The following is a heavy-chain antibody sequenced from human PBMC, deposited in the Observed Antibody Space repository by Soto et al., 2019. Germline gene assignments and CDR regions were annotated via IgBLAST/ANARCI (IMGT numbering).Heavy chain of an antibody. Sequence: ASVKVSCKASGGTFSSYTISWVRQAPGQGLEWMGRIIPILGIANYAQKFQGRVTITADKSRTKDYLELSSLRSEDTAVSYCAGVRPIPEVVAATPDAFDIWGQGTMVTVSS. J-gene: IGHJ3*02. CDR1: GGTFSSYT. D-gene: IGHD2-15*01. CDR3: AGVRPIPEVVAATPDAFDI. CDR2: IIPILGIA. V-gene: IGHV1-69*10.